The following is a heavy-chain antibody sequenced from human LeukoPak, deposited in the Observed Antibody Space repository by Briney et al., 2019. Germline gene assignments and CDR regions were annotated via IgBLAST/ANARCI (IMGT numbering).Heavy chain of an antibody. Sequence: GGSLTLSCAVSGFTVSTNSMTWVRQAPGKGLEWVSLIYSGGTTYYADSVKGRFTISRDNSKNTLYLQMNSLRAEDTAMYYCARRGYGDYAPFDYWGQATRVTVSS. CDR2: IYSGGTT. V-gene: IGHV3-66*04. CDR1: GFTVSTNS. CDR3: ARRGYGDYAPFDY. D-gene: IGHD4-17*01. J-gene: IGHJ4*02.